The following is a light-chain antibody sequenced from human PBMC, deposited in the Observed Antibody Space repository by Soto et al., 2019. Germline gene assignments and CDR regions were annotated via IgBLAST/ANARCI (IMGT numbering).Light chain of an antibody. V-gene: IGLV1-44*01. Sequence: QSVLTQPHSESGTPGQRVTISCSGSSSNIGTSSVHWFQHLPGTAPKLLISTTKQRPSGVPVRFSGSKSGTSASLAISGLLSEDEADYYCAAWDDILNGHVFGTGTKVTVL. J-gene: IGLJ1*01. CDR2: TTK. CDR1: SSNIGTSS. CDR3: AAWDDILNGHV.